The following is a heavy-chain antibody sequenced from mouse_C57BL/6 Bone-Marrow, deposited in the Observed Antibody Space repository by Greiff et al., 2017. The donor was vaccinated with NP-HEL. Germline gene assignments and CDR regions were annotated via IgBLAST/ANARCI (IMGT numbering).Heavy chain of an antibody. V-gene: IGHV14-4*01. CDR3: TTGLLYYFDY. D-gene: IGHD3-3*01. Sequence: EVKLVESGAELVRPGASVKLSCTASGFNIKDDYMHWVKQRPEQGLEWIGWIDPENGDTEYASKFQGKATITADTSSNTAYLQLSSLTSEDTAVYYCTTGLLYYFDYWGQGTTLTVSS. J-gene: IGHJ2*01. CDR2: IDPENGDT. CDR1: GFNIKDDY.